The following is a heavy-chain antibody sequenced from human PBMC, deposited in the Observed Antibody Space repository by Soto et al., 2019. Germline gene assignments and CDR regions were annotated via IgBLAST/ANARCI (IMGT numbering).Heavy chain of an antibody. D-gene: IGHD1-1*01. CDR3: ARGSPTTTPFDY. CDR2: INPNNGGT. V-gene: IGHV1-2*04. CDR1: GYTFTDYY. Sequence: QVQLVQSGADLKKPGASVKVSCKASGYTFTDYYMHWVRQAPGQGLEWMGWINPNNGGTSYAQKFEGWVTMTRDTSISTAYMEVRRLTSDDTAVYYCARGSPTTTPFDYWGQGTPVTVSS. J-gene: IGHJ4*02.